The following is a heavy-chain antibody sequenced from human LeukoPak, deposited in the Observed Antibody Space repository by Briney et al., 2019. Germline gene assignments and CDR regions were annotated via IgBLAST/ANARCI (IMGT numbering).Heavy chain of an antibody. J-gene: IGHJ5*02. Sequence: SETLSLTCTVPGGSISSYYWSWIRQPPGKGLEWIGYIYTSGSTNYNPSLKSRVTISVDTSKNQFSLKLSSVTAADTAVYYCACVGFRYSSGGRYCPPTSAGGNWFDPWGQGTLVTVSS. CDR2: IYTSGST. V-gene: IGHV4-4*09. CDR3: ACVGFRYSSGGRYCPPTSAGGNWFDP. CDR1: GGSISSYY. D-gene: IGHD2-15*01.